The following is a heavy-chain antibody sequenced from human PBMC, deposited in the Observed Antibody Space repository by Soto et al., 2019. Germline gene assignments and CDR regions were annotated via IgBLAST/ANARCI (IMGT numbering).Heavy chain of an antibody. CDR1: GFIFSDSA. D-gene: IGHD3-3*01. Sequence: EVQLVESGGGLVQPGVSLKLSCAASGFIFSDSALHWVRQASGKGLEWVGRIRRKANNYATTYAASVEGRFAISRDDSKNTAYLQMNSLKTEDTAIYYCSRGIDVWIGYPRYYLDYWGQGTLVTVSS. J-gene: IGHJ4*02. CDR3: SRGIDVWIGYPRYYLDY. CDR2: IRRKANNYAT. V-gene: IGHV3-73*02.